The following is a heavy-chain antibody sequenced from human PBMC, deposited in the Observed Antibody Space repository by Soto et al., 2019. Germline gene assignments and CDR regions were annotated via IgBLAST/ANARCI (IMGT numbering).Heavy chain of an antibody. CDR3: TNAVDY. V-gene: IGHV3-74*01. J-gene: IGHJ4*02. CDR1: GFTFDTYW. CDR2: VHTDGSNP. Sequence: EVQLVESGGGLVQPGGSLRLSCVASGFTFDTYWMHWVRQAPGQGLEWVARVHTDGSNPTYGDSVKGRFTVSRDNAKSTLFLQMDSLRAEDTAFYYCTNAVDYWGQGTLVTVSS.